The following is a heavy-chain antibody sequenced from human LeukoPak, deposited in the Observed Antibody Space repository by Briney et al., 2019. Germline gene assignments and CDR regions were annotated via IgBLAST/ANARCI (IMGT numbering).Heavy chain of an antibody. V-gene: IGHV4-59*12. CDR2: IYYTGSA. D-gene: IGHD3-3*02. CDR3: ARQRADRIFGVVMGFGLDY. J-gene: IGHJ4*02. Sequence: SETLSLTCTVSGGSISSYYWSWIRQPPGKGLEWIGYIYYTGSANYNPSLKSRVTMSVDTSKNQFSLKLSSVTAADTAVCYCARQRADRIFGVVMGFGLDYWGRGTLVTVSS. CDR1: GGSISSYY.